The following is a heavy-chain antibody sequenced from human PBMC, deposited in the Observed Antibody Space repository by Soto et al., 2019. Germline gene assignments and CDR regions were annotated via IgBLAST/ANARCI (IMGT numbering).Heavy chain of an antibody. CDR2: VSRTSDYI. CDR3: ARDASLSSHYAFDV. V-gene: IGHV3-21*02. CDR1: GFTFDGYS. J-gene: IGHJ3*01. Sequence: EVQLVESGGGLVRPGGSLRLSCAVSGFTFDGYSMNWVRQAPGRGLEWVSSVSRTSDYIYYRDSVKGRFTISRDNARNSLYLQMNSLRVEDTALYYCARDASLSSHYAFDVWGQGTMVTVSS.